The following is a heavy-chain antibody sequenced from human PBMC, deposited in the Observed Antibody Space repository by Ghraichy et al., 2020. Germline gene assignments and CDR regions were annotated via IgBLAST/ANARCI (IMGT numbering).Heavy chain of an antibody. CDR2: TYYRSKWYN. V-gene: IGHV6-1*01. CDR3: ARQYCSSTSCYSGGLSWFDP. D-gene: IGHD2-2*01. J-gene: IGHJ5*02. CDR1: GDSVSSNSAA. Sequence: TLSLTCAISGDSVSSNSAAWNWIRQSPSRGLEWLGRTYYRSKWYNDYAVSVKSRITINPDTSKNQFSLQLNSVTPEDTAVYYCARQYCSSTSCYSGGLSWFDPWGQGTLVTVSS.